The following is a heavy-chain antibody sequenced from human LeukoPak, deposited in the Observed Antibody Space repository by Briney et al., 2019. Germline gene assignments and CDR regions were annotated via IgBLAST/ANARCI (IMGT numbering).Heavy chain of an antibody. CDR1: GGSISSYY. Sequence: SETLSLTCTVSGGSISSYYWSWIRQPPGKGLEWIGYIYYSGSTNYNPSLKSRVTISVDTSKNQFSLKLSSVTAADTAAYYCARQKGYSSGWYYFDYWGQGTLVTVSS. CDR3: ARQKGYSSGWYYFDY. CDR2: IYYSGST. V-gene: IGHV4-59*08. D-gene: IGHD6-19*01. J-gene: IGHJ4*02.